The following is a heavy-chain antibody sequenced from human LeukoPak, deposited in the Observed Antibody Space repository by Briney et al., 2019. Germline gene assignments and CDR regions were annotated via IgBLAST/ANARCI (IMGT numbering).Heavy chain of an antibody. Sequence: PGGSLRLSCAASGFTFSSYEWNWVRQAPGKGLEWVSYISGSSGTMYYADSVKGRFTISRDDAKNSLYPQMNSLRAGDTAVYYCARDKYCSGGKCYGLGLGFDYWGQGSLVIVSS. CDR2: ISGSSGTM. CDR1: GFTFSSYE. CDR3: ARDKYCSGGKCYGLGLGFDY. V-gene: IGHV3-48*03. D-gene: IGHD2-15*01. J-gene: IGHJ4*02.